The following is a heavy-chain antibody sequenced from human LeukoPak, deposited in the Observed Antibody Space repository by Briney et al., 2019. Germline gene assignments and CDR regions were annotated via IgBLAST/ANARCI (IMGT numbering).Heavy chain of an antibody. D-gene: IGHD2-15*01. Sequence: SETLSLTCTVSGGSISSGGYYWSWIRQHPGKGLEWIGYIYYSGSTYYNPSLKSRVTISVDTSKNQFSLKLSSVTAADTAVYYCATNYCSGGSCYFYYWGQGTLVTVSS. CDR2: IYYSGST. CDR1: GGSISSGGYY. J-gene: IGHJ4*02. V-gene: IGHV4-31*03. CDR3: ATNYCSGGSCYFYY.